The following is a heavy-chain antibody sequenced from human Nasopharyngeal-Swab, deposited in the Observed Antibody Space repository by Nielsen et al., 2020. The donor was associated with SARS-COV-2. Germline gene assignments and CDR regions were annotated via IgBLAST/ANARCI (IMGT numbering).Heavy chain of an antibody. Sequence: GGSLRLSCAASGFTFSSYSMNWVRQAPGKGLEWVSSISSSSSYIYYADSVKGRFTISRDNAKNSLYLQMNSLRAEDTAVYYCARFRITMVRGVMFYYGMDVWGQGTTVTVSS. CDR1: GFTFSSYS. J-gene: IGHJ6*02. D-gene: IGHD3-10*01. V-gene: IGHV3-21*01. CDR3: ARFRITMVRGVMFYYGMDV. CDR2: ISSSSSYI.